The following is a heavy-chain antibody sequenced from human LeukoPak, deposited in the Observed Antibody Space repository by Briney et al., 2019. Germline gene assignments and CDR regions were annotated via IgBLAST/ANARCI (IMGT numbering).Heavy chain of an antibody. Sequence: VASVKVSCKASGYTFTSYGISWVRQAPGQGLEWMGWISAYNGNTNYAQKLQGRVTMTTDTSTSTAYVELRSLRSDDTAVYYCARESYSSSSEFDYWGQGTLVTVSS. D-gene: IGHD6-6*01. CDR1: GYTFTSYG. J-gene: IGHJ4*02. V-gene: IGHV1-18*01. CDR2: ISAYNGNT. CDR3: ARESYSSSSEFDY.